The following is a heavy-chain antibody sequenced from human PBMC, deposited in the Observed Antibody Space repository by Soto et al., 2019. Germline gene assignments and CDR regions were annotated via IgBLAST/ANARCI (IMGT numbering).Heavy chain of an antibody. CDR1: GYTFTSYD. V-gene: IGHV1-8*01. CDR3: ARAVGGYSYGHAGDYYYYGMDV. J-gene: IGHJ6*02. D-gene: IGHD5-18*01. CDR2: MNPNSGNT. Sequence: GASVKVSCKASGYTFTSYDINWVRQATGQGLEWMGWMNPNSGNTGYAQKFQGRVTMTRNTSISTAYMGLSSLRSEDTAVYYCARAVGGYSYGHAGDYYYYGMDVWGQGTTVTVSS.